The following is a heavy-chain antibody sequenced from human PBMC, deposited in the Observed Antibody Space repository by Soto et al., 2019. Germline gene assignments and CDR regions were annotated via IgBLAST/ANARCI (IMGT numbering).Heavy chain of an antibody. CDR2: IYHSGST. J-gene: IGHJ4*02. Sequence: SETLSLTCAVSGGSISSNNWWTWVRQPPGKGLEWIGEIYHSGSTNYNPYLKSRVTISVEKSKNQFSLNLTSVTAADTAVYYCARVPDYWGQGILVTVSS. CDR3: ARVPDY. D-gene: IGHD2-2*01. V-gene: IGHV4-4*02. CDR1: GGSISSNNW.